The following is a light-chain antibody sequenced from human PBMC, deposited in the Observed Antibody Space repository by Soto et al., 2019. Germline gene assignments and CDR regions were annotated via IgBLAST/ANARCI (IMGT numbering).Light chain of an antibody. CDR3: QQYGK. V-gene: IGKV3-20*01. J-gene: IGKJ1*01. CDR2: GAS. Sequence: EVVLTQSPGTLSLSPGETATLSCRASQNSDNKLAWYQHKPGQVPRLLIHGASSRAPGIPDRFSGSGFGTDFSLTISRLESEDFAVYYCQQYGKFGQGTKVEIK. CDR1: QNSDNK.